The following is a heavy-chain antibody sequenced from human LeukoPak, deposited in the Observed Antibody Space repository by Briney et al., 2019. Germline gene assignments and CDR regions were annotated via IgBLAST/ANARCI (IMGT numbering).Heavy chain of an antibody. CDR1: GFTFSSYG. CDR3: AKKYRYYDSSGPIDWFDP. Sequence: GGSLRLSCAASGFTFSSYGMHWVRQAPGEGLEWVAFIWYDGSNKYYADSVEGRFTISRENSKNTMYLQMNRLRAEDTAVNYCAKKYRYYDSSGPIDWFDPWGQGTLVTVSS. J-gene: IGHJ5*02. V-gene: IGHV3-30*02. CDR2: IWYDGSNK. D-gene: IGHD3-22*01.